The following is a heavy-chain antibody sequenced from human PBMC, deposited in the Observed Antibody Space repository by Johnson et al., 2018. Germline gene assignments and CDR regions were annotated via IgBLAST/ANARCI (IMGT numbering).Heavy chain of an antibody. Sequence: VQLVESGGGLVQPGGSLRLSCTASGLTFSTYAVSWVRQAPGKGLEWVSVINGNSATLYYADSVKGRFTISRDNDRSTLFLQMNYLRPVDTAIYFCAMIEPSVLGAFDLGGQGTPVTVSS. D-gene: IGHD3-22*01. J-gene: IGHJ3*01. CDR1: GLTFSTYA. CDR3: AMIEPSVLGAFDL. V-gene: IGHV3-23*04. CDR2: INGNSATL.